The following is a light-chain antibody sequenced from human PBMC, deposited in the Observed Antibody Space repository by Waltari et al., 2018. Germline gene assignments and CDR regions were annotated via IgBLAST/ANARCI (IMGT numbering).Light chain of an antibody. CDR1: SSDVGSYNL. CDR2: GVS. Sequence: QSTLTQPASVSGSPGQSITISCTGTSSDVGSYNLVSWFQQHPGKAPKLMIYGVSKRPSGVSTRFPGSKSGNTASLTISGLQAEDEADYHCCSYAGSFTVIFGGGTKLTVL. CDR3: CSYAGSFTVI. V-gene: IGLV2-23*02. J-gene: IGLJ2*01.